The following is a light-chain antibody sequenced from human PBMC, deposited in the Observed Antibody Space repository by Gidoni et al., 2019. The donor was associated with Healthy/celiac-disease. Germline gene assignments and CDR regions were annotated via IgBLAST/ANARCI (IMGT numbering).Light chain of an antibody. V-gene: IGKV3-11*01. CDR2: DAS. CDR1: QSVSSY. Sequence: IVLTPSPATLSLSPGERATLSCRASQSVSSYLARYQQNPGQAPRLLIYDASNRATGIPARFSGSGSGTDFTLTISSLEPEDFAVYYCQQRSNWPPITFGQGTRLEIK. CDR3: QQRSNWPPIT. J-gene: IGKJ5*01.